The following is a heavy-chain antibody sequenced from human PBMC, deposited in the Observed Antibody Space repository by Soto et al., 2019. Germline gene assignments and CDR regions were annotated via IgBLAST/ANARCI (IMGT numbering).Heavy chain of an antibody. CDR2: IKHSGST. Sequence: QVQLPQWGAGLLKPSETLSLTCAVYGGSFSGYYWSWIRQPPGKGLEWIGEIKHSGSTYYNPSLKSRVDISVDTTTNQLCLKLSSVTSAETAVYCSVRGKGARAAVDIWCQGTMATVSS. J-gene: IGHJ3*02. CDR3: VRGKGARAAVDI. D-gene: IGHD3-16*01. CDR1: GGSFSGYY. V-gene: IGHV4-34*01.